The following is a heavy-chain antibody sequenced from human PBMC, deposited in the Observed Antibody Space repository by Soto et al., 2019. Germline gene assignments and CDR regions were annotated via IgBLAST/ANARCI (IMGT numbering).Heavy chain of an antibody. J-gene: IGHJ4*02. CDR2: IYGGGTT. V-gene: IGHV3-53*01. Sequence: EVQLVESGGGLIQPGGSLRLSCAASGFAVSSKYMTWVRQAPGKGLEWGSVIYGGGTTYYADSVKGRFTISRDTSKSTLYLQMNSLRAEDSAAYVCVQTTGWPGFDFWGQGTLVTVSS. D-gene: IGHD6-19*01. CDR1: GFAVSSKY. CDR3: VQTTGWPGFDF.